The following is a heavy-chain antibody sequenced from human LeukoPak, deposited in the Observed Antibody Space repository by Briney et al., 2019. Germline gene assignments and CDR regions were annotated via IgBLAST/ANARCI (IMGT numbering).Heavy chain of an antibody. CDR3: ARDSGYSYGYCGDY. D-gene: IGHD5-18*01. V-gene: IGHV3-21*01. J-gene: IGHJ4*02. CDR2: ISSSSSYI. Sequence: GGSLRLSCAASGFTFSSYSMNWVRQAPGKGLEWVSSISSSSSYIYYAASVKGRFTISRDNAKNSLYLQMNSLRAEDTAVYYCARDSGYSYGYCGDYWGQGTLVTVSS. CDR1: GFTFSSYS.